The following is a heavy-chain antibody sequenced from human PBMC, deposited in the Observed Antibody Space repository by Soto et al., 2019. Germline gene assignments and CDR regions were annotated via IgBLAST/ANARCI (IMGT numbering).Heavy chain of an antibody. Sequence: PSETLSLTCIVSGVSISSNYRSWIRQPPRQGLQWIGYIHYSGSTNFNLSHRNRVVMSVDTSKNQFSLRLSSVTAADTDVYYCARSYPNTISGVVPSRGLNVWGQGATVTVSS. CDR3: ARSYPNTISGVVPSRGLNV. D-gene: IGHD3-3*01. CDR2: IHYSGST. CDR1: GVSISSNY. J-gene: IGHJ6*02. V-gene: IGHV4-59*01.